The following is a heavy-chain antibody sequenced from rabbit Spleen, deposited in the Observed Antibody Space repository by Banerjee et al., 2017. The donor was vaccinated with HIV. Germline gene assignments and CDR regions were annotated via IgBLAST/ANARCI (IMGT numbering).Heavy chain of an antibody. CDR2: IYGGSSGST. CDR3: ARDTGSSFSSYGMDL. D-gene: IGHD8-1*01. CDR1: GFSFSSSYY. J-gene: IGHJ6*01. Sequence: EQLVESGGGLVQPAGSLTLTCKASGFSFSSSYYMCWVRQAPGKGLEWIACIYGGSSGSTYYASWAKGRFTISKTSSTTVTLRMTSLTAADTATYFCARDTGSSFSSYGMDLWGPGTLVTVS. V-gene: IGHV1S45*01.